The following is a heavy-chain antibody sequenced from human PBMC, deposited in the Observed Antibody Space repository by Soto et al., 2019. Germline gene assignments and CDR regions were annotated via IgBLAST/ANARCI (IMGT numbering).Heavy chain of an antibody. Sequence: SETLSLTCTVSGGSISSYYWSWIRQPPGKGLEWIGYIYYSGSTNYNPSLKSRVTISVDTSKNQFSLKLSSVTAADTAVYYCARERYYGMDVWGQGTAVTVSS. CDR3: ARERYYGMDV. CDR1: GGSISSYY. J-gene: IGHJ6*02. V-gene: IGHV4-59*01. CDR2: IYYSGST.